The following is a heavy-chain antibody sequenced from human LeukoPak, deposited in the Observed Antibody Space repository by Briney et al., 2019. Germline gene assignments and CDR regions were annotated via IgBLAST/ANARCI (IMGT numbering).Heavy chain of an antibody. D-gene: IGHD5-18*01. CDR2: IYPGDSDT. J-gene: IGHJ4*02. CDR1: GYSFTTYW. CDR3: ARGSRIQPYYFDY. V-gene: IGHV5-51*01. Sequence: RGESLKISCKGSGYSFTTYWIGWVRQMPGKGLEWMGIIYPGDSDTKYSPSFQGQVTISADKSISTAYLQWSSLKASDTAMYYCARGSRIQPYYFDYWGQGTLVTVSS.